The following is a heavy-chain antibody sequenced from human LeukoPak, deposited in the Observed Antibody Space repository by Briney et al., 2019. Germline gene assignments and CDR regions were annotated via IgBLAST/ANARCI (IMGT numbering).Heavy chain of an antibody. V-gene: IGHV3-48*04. D-gene: IGHD3-16*01. CDR3: AREPVEGVNDAFDV. CDR2: INGGGRTI. Sequence: GGSLRLSCAASGFTFRSYSMNWVRQAPGKGLEWVAYINGGGRTIFYGDSVKGRFTISRNNAKNSLYLQMNSLRAEDTAVYYCAREPVEGVNDAFDVWGQGTMVTVSS. CDR1: GFTFRSYS. J-gene: IGHJ3*01.